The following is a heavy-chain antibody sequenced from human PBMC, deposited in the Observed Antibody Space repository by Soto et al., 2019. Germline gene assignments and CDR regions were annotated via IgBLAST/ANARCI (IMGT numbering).Heavy chain of an antibody. CDR1: GGXIGTYY. CDR3: ARHPGYYDILTGYTTYYFDY. Sequence: SETLSLTCTVSGGXIGTYYWSWIRQPPGKGLEWIGYIYYRGNTDYNPSLKSRVTISLDTPKNQFSLKLSSVTAADTAVYYCARHPGYYDILTGYTTYYFDYWGQGILVTVSS. J-gene: IGHJ4*02. D-gene: IGHD3-9*01. CDR2: IYYRGNT. V-gene: IGHV4-59*08.